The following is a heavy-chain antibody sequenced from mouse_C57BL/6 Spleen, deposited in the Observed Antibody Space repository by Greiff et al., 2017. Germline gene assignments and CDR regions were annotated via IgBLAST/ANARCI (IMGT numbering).Heavy chain of an antibody. Sequence: EVMLVASGGGLVQPKGSLKLSCAASGFSFNTYAMNWVRQAPGKGLEWVARIRSKSNNYATYYADSVKDRFTISRDDSESMLYLQMNNLKTEDTAMYYCVRPYSNYDAMDYWGQGTSVTVSS. D-gene: IGHD2-5*01. CDR1: GFSFNTYA. CDR3: VRPYSNYDAMDY. V-gene: IGHV10-1*01. J-gene: IGHJ4*01. CDR2: IRSKSNNYAT.